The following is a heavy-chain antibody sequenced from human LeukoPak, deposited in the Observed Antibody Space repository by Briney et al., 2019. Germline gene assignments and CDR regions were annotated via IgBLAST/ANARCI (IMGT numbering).Heavy chain of an antibody. D-gene: IGHD3-3*01. CDR1: GFTVSSNY. J-gene: IGHJ6*04. Sequence: GGSLRLSCAASGFTVSSNYMSWARQAPGKGLEWVSVVHEDGSTHYADSVKGRFTISRDNSRNTVYLQMSSLRAEDTAVYYCATASGYDFWSGYYTGVNPDVWGKGTTVTVSS. CDR3: ATASGYDFWSGYYTGVNPDV. CDR2: VHEDGST. V-gene: IGHV3-53*01.